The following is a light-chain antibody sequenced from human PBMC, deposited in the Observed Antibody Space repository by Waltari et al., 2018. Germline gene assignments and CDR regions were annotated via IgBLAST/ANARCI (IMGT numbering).Light chain of an antibody. CDR3: QMYLSLPAT. V-gene: IGKV3-20*01. CDR2: DAS. CDR1: QSVSRS. Sequence: EIVLTQSPGTLSLSPGERATLSCRASQSVSRSLAWYQQKPGQAPRLLIYDASSRATGIPDRFSGSGAGTDFSLTISRLEPEDFAVYFCQMYLSLPATFGQGTKVEIK. J-gene: IGKJ1*01.